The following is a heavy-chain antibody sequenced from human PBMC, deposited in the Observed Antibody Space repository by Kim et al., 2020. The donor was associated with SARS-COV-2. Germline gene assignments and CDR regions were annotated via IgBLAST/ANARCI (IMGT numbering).Heavy chain of an antibody. CDR2: INHSGST. CDR1: GGSFSGYY. J-gene: IGHJ5*02. Sequence: SETLSLTCAVYGGSFSGYYWSWIRQPPGKGLEWIGEINHSGSTNYNPSLKSRVTISVDTSKNQFSLKLSSVTAADTAVYYCARAPWKVYAIRNVVANWFDPWGQGTLVTVSS. V-gene: IGHV4-34*01. CDR3: ARAPWKVYAIRNVVANWFDP. D-gene: IGHD2-8*01.